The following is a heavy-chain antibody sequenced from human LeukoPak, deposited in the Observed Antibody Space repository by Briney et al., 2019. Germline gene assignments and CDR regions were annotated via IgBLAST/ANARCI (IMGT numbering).Heavy chain of an antibody. CDR1: GFAFSSFA. CDR3: TKELHVAVAVADYYYFYMDV. J-gene: IGHJ6*03. V-gene: IGHV3-23*01. CDR2: INGGGNTT. Sequence: GGSLRLSCAASGFAFSSFAMGWVRQSPGKGLEWLSTINGGGNTTFYPDSVKGRFTISRDNSKNTLYLHMDSLRPDDTAIYYCTKELHVAVAVADYYYFYMDVWGRGTAVTVSS. D-gene: IGHD6-19*01.